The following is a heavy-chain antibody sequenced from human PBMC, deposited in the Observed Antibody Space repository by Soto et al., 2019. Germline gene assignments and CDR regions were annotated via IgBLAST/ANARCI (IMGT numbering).Heavy chain of an antibody. V-gene: IGHV3-30*18. J-gene: IGHJ4*02. Sequence: VQLVESGGGVVQPGRSLRLSCAASGFTFSSYGMHWVRQAPGKGLEWVAVISYDGSNKYYADSVKGRFTISRDNSKNTLYLQMNSLRAEDTAVYYCAKAPNSYASTYSSSWYFDYWGQGTLVTVSS. CDR2: ISYDGSNK. D-gene: IGHD6-13*01. CDR1: GFTFSSYG. CDR3: AKAPNSYASTYSSSWYFDY.